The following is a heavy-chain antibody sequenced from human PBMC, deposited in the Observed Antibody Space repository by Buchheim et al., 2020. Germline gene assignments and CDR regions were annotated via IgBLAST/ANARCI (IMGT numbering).Heavy chain of an antibody. Sequence: QVQLQESGPGLVKPSETLSLTCTVSGGSISSYYWSWIRQPPGKGLEWIGYIYYSGSTNYNPSLKSRVTISVDTSKNQFSLKLSSVTAADTAVYYCAREGFWSGYDYFDYWGQGTL. CDR2: IYYSGST. J-gene: IGHJ4*02. D-gene: IGHD3-3*01. CDR1: GGSISSYY. CDR3: AREGFWSGYDYFDY. V-gene: IGHV4-59*01.